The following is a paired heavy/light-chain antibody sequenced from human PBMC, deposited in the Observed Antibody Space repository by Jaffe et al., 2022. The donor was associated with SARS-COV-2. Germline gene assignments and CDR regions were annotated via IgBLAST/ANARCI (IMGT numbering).Heavy chain of an antibody. J-gene: IGHJ4*02. D-gene: IGHD4-4*01. CDR2: IKEDGSEK. Sequence: EVQLVESGGGLVQPGGSLRLSCAASGFTFSDYWMSWVRQAPGKGLEWVANIKEDGSEKNYVDSVKGRFTISRDNTKNSLYLQMNSLRAEDTAVYYCARGGIQCGQFRCWGQGTLVTVSS. V-gene: IGHV3-7*01. CDR1: GFTFSDYW. CDR3: ARGGIQCGQFRC.
Light chain of an antibody. CDR2: AVS. J-gene: IGKJ3*01. CDR3: QQSYSTSFT. Sequence: DIQMTQSPSSLSASVGDRVTITCRASQSINSCLNWYQQKSGKAPKLLIYAVSTLQSGVPSRFSGSGSGTDFTLTISSLQPEDFATYYCQQSYSTSFTFGPGTNVDIK. CDR1: QSINSC. V-gene: IGKV1-39*01.